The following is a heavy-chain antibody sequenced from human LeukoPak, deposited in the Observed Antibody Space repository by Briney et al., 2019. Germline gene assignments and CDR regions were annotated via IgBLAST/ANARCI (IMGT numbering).Heavy chain of an antibody. Sequence: GRSLRLSCAASGFTFSSYAMHWVRQAPGKGLEWVAVISYDGSNKYYADPVKGRFTISRDNSKNTLYLQMNSLRAEDTAVYYCARGDSYYDFWLYYYGMDVWGQGTTATVSS. D-gene: IGHD3-3*01. CDR3: ARGDSYYDFWLYYYGMDV. CDR1: GFTFSSYA. J-gene: IGHJ6*02. CDR2: ISYDGSNK. V-gene: IGHV3-30-3*01.